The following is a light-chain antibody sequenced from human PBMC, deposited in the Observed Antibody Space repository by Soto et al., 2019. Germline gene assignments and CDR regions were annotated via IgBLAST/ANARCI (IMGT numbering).Light chain of an antibody. CDR3: QQYNNWLRYT. CDR1: QSVSSN. J-gene: IGKJ2*01. CDR2: GAS. Sequence: EIVMTQSPATLSVSPGERATLSCRASQSVSSNLAWYQQKPGQAPRLLIYGASTRATGIPARFSGSGSGTEFTLTFSSLQSEDCAVYYCQQYNNWLRYTFGQGTKLEIK. V-gene: IGKV3-15*01.